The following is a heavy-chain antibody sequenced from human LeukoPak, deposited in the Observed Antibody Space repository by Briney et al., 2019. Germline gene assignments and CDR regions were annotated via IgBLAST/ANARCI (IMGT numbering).Heavy chain of an antibody. CDR1: GFTFSNYA. CDR3: ARDLVQLGPGAPDY. Sequence: GGSLRLSCAASGFTFSNYAMSWVRQAPGKGLEWVSYISSSSSTIYYADSVKGRFTISRDNAKNSLYLQMSSLRAEDTAVYYCARDLVQLGPGAPDYWGQGTLVTVSS. CDR2: ISSSSSTI. V-gene: IGHV3-48*01. D-gene: IGHD5-18*01. J-gene: IGHJ4*02.